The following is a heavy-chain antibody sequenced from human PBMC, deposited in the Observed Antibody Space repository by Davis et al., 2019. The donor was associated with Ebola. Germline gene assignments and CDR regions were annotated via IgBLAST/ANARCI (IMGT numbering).Heavy chain of an antibody. J-gene: IGHJ6*02. V-gene: IGHV4-34*01. CDR2: NNHSGRT. CDR3: ARGGGYGGYGMDV. D-gene: IGHD6-25*01. CDR1: CVSFPGYY. Sequence: MPSETLSPPPAFSCVSFPGYYSHWIRQPPGKGVEWIGENNHSGRTNYNPSLKSRVTMSVDTSKNQFSLRVRSVTAADTAVYYCARGGGYGGYGMDVWGQGTTVTVSS.